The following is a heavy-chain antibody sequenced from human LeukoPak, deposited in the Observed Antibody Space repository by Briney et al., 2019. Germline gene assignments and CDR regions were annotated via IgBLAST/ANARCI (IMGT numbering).Heavy chain of an antibody. J-gene: IGHJ6*02. D-gene: IGHD4-11*01. CDR1: GFTFRNYW. CDR2: IKQDGSEK. V-gene: IGHV3-7*01. Sequence: GGSLRLSCAASGFTFRNYWMSWVRQAPGKGLEWVANIKQDGSEKYYVDSVRGRFTISRDNSKNTLYLQMNSLRAEDTAVYYCAKDLDSNYVYYYYGMDVWGQGTTVTVSS. CDR3: AKDLDSNYVYYYYGMDV.